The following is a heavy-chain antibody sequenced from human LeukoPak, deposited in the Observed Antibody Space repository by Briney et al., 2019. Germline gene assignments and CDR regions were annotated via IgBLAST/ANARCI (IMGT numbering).Heavy chain of an antibody. CDR1: GYTFTSYG. Sequence: ASVKVSCKASGYTFTSYGISWVRQAPGQGLEWIGWISAYNGNTNYAQKLQGRVTMTTDTSTSTAYMELRSLRSDDTAVYYCARDRFEVLRLSGFDPWGQGTLVTVSS. V-gene: IGHV1-18*01. CDR3: ARDRFEVLRLSGFDP. D-gene: IGHD2/OR15-2a*01. CDR2: ISAYNGNT. J-gene: IGHJ5*02.